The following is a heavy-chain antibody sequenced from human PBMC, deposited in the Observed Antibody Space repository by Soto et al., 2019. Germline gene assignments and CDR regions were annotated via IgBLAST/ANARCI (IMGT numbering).Heavy chain of an antibody. CDR3: AREEVPGGYHYYGMDV. D-gene: IGHD3-16*02. V-gene: IGHV3-11*01. CDR1: GFTFSDFH. CDR2: ISSSGTTL. J-gene: IGHJ6*02. Sequence: KTGGSLRLSCAASGFTFSDFHMNWIRQAPGQGLEWLSYISSSGTTLCYGDSVKGRFTISRDAAKNHLYLHMNNLRVEDTAVYYCAREEVPGGYHYYGMDVWGQGTTVTVSS.